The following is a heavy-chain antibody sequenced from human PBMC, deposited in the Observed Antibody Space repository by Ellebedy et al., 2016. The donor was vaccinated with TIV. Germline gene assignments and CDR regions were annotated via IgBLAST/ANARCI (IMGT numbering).Heavy chain of an antibody. D-gene: IGHD3-10*01. Sequence: SETLSLXXAVYGASFSGYYWSWIRQPPGKGLEWIGEINHGGTTNYNPSLKSRVTISVDTSKNHFSLRLSSVTAADTAVYFCARGRVTFDAWGQGTLVTVS. CDR2: INHGGTT. J-gene: IGHJ5*02. CDR3: ARGRVTFDA. V-gene: IGHV4-34*01. CDR1: GASFSGYY.